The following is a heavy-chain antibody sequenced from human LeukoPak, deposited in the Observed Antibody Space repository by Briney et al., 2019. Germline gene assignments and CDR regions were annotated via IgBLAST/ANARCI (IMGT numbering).Heavy chain of an antibody. D-gene: IGHD2-15*01. CDR2: MSSGSRYI. J-gene: IGHJ5*02. CDR1: GFTFSSYF. V-gene: IGHV3-21*06. CDR3: ARDRPTGASRVFVVP. Sequence: PGGSLRLSCTASGFTFSSYFTTWLRQAPGKGLEWISSMSSGSRYIYYADSVRGRFTISRDNTRNSLFLLMNNLRAEDTAIYYCARDRPTGASRVFVVPSGQRNPVTVSS.